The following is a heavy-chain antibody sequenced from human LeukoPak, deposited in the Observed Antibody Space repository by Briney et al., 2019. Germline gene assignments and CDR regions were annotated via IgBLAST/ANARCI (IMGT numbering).Heavy chain of an antibody. CDR2: LGNTET. Sequence: GFLRLSCVASGFTFSTFAMSWVRQAPGKGLEWVSSLGNTETYYADSVKGRFTISRDNSKHTIYLHMNNLRAEDTARYYCAKDGQAFNSNWDYFDSWGQGTLVTVSS. CDR1: GFTFSTFA. CDR3: AKDGQAFNSNWDYFDS. V-gene: IGHV3-23*01. D-gene: IGHD7-27*01. J-gene: IGHJ4*02.